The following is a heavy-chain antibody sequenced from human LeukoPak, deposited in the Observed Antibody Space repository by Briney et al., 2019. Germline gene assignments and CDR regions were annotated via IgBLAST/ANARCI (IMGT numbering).Heavy chain of an antibody. Sequence: PGGSLRLSCAASGFTFSSYSMNWVRQAPGKGLEWVSSISSSSSYIYYADSVKGRFTISRDNAKNSLYLQMNSLRAEDTAVYYCARDHHSGSLHPQCFDYWGQGTLVTVSS. CDR1: GFTFSSYS. CDR2: ISSSSSYI. CDR3: ARDHHSGSLHPQCFDY. J-gene: IGHJ4*02. V-gene: IGHV3-21*01. D-gene: IGHD1-26*01.